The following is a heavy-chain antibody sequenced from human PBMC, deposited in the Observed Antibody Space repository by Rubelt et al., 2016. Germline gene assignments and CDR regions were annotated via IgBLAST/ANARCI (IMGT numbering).Heavy chain of an antibody. D-gene: IGHD1-7*01. CDR2: ISAYNGNT. Sequence: QVQLVQSGAEVKKPGASVKVSCKASGYTFTSYGISWVRQAPGQGLEWMGRISAYNGNTNYAQKLPGGAPPTTATSTRTADVEMRGLISADTPVYYCARDLPPFRRYNCNFPLDYWGQGTLVTVSS. J-gene: IGHJ4*02. CDR3: ARDLPPFRRYNCNFPLDY. V-gene: IGHV1-18*01. CDR1: GYTFTSYG.